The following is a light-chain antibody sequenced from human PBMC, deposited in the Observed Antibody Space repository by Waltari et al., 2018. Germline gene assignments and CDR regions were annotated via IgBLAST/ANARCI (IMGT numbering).Light chain of an antibody. V-gene: IGLV3-21*04. CDR2: YDN. Sequence: SYMLTQPPSVSVAPGETSRITCGGDNIGGYSVHWYQQKPGQAPVLVLYYDNDRPSGIPERFSGSNFGNTATLTISRVEAGDEADYYCQVSDSTTDLVIFGGGTKLTVL. CDR3: QVSDSTTDLVI. CDR1: NIGGYS. J-gene: IGLJ2*01.